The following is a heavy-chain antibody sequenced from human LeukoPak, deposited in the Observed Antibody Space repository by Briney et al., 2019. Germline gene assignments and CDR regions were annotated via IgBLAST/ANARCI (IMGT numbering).Heavy chain of an antibody. CDR2: IIPIFGTA. CDR1: GGTFSSYA. J-gene: IGHJ4*02. Sequence: SVKVSCKASGGTFSSYAISWVRQAPGQGLEWMGGIIPIFGTANYARKFQGRVTITADESTSTAYMELSSLRSEDTAVYYCARDGAGYYDSSGYYGGKYYFDYWGQGTLVTVSS. V-gene: IGHV1-69*13. CDR3: ARDGAGYYDSSGYYGGKYYFDY. D-gene: IGHD3-22*01.